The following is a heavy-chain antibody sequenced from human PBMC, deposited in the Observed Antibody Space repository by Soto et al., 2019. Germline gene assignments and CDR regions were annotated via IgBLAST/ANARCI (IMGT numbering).Heavy chain of an antibody. CDR2: VIPIFGTP. CDR1: GGDFKNFI. D-gene: IGHD2-2*01. J-gene: IGHJ6*02. V-gene: IGHV1-69*01. CDR3: ARVGYCLISSCLSYGMDV. Sequence: VQLVQSGAEVRKPGSSVKVSCKASGGDFKNFIIAWVRQAPGHGLEWMGGVIPIFGTPNFVQKFQDRVKFTADEATSTTYMELRSLISEDTAVYYCARVGYCLISSCLSYGMDVWGQGTTVIVSS.